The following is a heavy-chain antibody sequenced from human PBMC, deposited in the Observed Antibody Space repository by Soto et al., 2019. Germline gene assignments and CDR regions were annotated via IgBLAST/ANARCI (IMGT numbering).Heavy chain of an antibody. CDR2: IYYSGST. V-gene: IGHV4-59*08. CDR3: ARLGYYDSSGYYVGY. J-gene: IGHJ4*02. D-gene: IGHD3-22*01. Sequence: SETLSLTCTVAGGSSSSYYWSWIRQPPGKGLEWIGYIYYSGSTNYNPSLKSRVTISVDTSKNQFSLKLSSVTAADTAVYYCARLGYYDSSGYYVGYWGQGTLVTVSS. CDR1: GGSSSSYY.